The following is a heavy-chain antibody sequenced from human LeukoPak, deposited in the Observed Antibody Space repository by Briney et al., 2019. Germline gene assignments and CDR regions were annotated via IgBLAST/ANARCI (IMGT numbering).Heavy chain of an antibody. D-gene: IGHD2-2*01. V-gene: IGHV1-69*01. CDR1: GGTFSSYA. Sequence: ASVKVSCKASGGTFSSYAISWVRQAPGQGLEWMGGIIPIFGTANYAQKFQGRVTITADESTSTAYMELSSLRSEDTAVYYCARDSPRYCSSTSCSYYYYYGMDVWGKGTTVTASS. J-gene: IGHJ6*04. CDR2: IIPIFGTA. CDR3: ARDSPRYCSSTSCSYYYYYGMDV.